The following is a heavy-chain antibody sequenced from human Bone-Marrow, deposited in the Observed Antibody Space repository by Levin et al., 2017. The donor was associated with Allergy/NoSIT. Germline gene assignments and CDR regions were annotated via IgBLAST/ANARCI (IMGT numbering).Heavy chain of an antibody. Sequence: ASVKVSCKSSEYTFTNRYLHWVRQAPGQALEWMGWTRSFHGGTKYAQRFEDRVTISWDKSLNTLYMEMSSLRSEDTAMYYCAGGLKSYYFDYWGQGTLVTVSS. CDR3: AGGLKSYYFDY. CDR2: TRSFHGGT. V-gene: IGHV1-45*02. CDR1: EYTFTNRY. J-gene: IGHJ4*02.